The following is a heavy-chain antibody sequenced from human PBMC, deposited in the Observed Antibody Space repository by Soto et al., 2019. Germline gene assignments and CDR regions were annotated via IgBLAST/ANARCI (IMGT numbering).Heavy chain of an antibody. J-gene: IGHJ4*02. CDR3: ARGMIPVVTRYFDY. V-gene: IGHV4-61*08. Sequence: QVQLQESGPGLVKPSETLSLTCNVSGGSVSSGGYYWNWIRQPPGKGLEWIGHIHYSGSTNYNPSLKSRVTISVDTSKNQFSLKLNSVTAADTAIYYCARGMIPVVTRYFDYWGQGTLVTVSS. CDR1: GGSVSSGGYY. CDR2: IHYSGST. D-gene: IGHD2-15*01.